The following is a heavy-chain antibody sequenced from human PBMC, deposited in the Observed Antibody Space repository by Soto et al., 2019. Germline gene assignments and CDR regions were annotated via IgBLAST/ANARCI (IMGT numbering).Heavy chain of an antibody. CDR2: INPSGGST. CDR1: GYTFTSYY. Sequence: GASVKVSCKASGYTFTSYYMHWVRQAPGQGLEWMGIINPSGGSTSYAQKFQGRVTMTRDASTSTTYMELSSLTSDDTAIYYCARMATSGTLNWFDPWGQGTLVTAPQ. CDR3: ARMATSGTLNWFDP. J-gene: IGHJ5*02. V-gene: IGHV1-46*01.